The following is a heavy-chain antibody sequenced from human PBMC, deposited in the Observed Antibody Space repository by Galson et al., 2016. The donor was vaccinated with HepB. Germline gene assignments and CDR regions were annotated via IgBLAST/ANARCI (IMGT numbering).Heavy chain of an antibody. V-gene: IGHV4-59*02. CDR3: ARSVCGRRVAATGSFDY. CDR2: FHYSRST. CDR1: GGSVTSYY. D-gene: IGHD2-15*01. Sequence: SETLSLTCTVSGGSVTSYYWSWIRQPPGKGLEWIGYFHYSRSTHYNPSLQSRVTISADTPKNPFFLNLSSVTAADTAVYYCARSVCGRRVAATGSFDYWGQGTLVTVSS. J-gene: IGHJ4*02.